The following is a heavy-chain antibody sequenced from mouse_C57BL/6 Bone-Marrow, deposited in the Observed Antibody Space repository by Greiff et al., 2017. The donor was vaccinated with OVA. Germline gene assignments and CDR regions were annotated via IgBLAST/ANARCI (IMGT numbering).Heavy chain of an antibody. Sequence: VQLKESGPGLVKPSQSLSLTCSVTGYSITSGYYWNWIRQFPGNKLEWMGYISYDGSNNYNPSLKNRISFTRDTSKNQFFLKLNSVTTEDTATYYCARGYGSSYGFAYWGQGTLVTVSA. CDR2: ISYDGSN. CDR3: ARGYGSSYGFAY. CDR1: GYSITSGYY. V-gene: IGHV3-6*01. D-gene: IGHD1-1*01. J-gene: IGHJ3*01.